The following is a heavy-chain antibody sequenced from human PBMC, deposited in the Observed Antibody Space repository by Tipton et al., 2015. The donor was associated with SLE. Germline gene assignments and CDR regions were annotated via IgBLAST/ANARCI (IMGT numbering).Heavy chain of an antibody. J-gene: IGHJ6*02. V-gene: IGHV4-59*08. CDR3: VRGRRDYIDYYCGMDV. D-gene: IGHD4-11*01. CDR1: GGSFSDYY. CDR2: IFHSGSS. Sequence: TLSLTCTVSGGSFSDYYWTWIRQPPGKGLEWIGYIFHSGSSNTNPSLKRRVTISIDTSNNQFSLKLSSVTAADTAVYYCVRGRRDYIDYYCGMDVWGQGTTAAVSS.